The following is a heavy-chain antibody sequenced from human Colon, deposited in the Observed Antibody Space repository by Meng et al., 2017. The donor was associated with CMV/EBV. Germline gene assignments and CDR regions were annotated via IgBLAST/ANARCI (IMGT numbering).Heavy chain of an antibody. CDR2: IKPSTGDT. CDR3: TREGFDY. J-gene: IGHJ4*02. Sequence: QVQLLQSGVEVKKPGTSVNLSCKASGYTFTGYWMHWVRQAPGQGIEWMGRIKPSTGDTNYAQNFQGRVTVTRDTSISTVYMEVNSLTSDDTAVYYCTREGFDYWGQGALVTVSS. V-gene: IGHV1-2*06. CDR1: GYTFTGYW.